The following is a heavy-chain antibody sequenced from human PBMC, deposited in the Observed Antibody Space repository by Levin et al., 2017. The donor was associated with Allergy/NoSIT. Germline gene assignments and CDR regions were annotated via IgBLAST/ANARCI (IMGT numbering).Heavy chain of an antibody. Sequence: PTGGSLRLSCSGSGFNFGDYTMTWVRQAPGKGLELVGFVRRKVYGGTSEYVASVKGRFIISRDDSKSIAYLQMNSLKTEDTAVYFCTRHGKGSYCEGDCLDYWGQGTLVTVAS. CDR1: GFNFGDYT. J-gene: IGHJ4*02. D-gene: IGHD2-21*02. V-gene: IGHV3-49*04. CDR2: VRRKVYGGTS. CDR3: TRHGKGSYCEGDCLDY.